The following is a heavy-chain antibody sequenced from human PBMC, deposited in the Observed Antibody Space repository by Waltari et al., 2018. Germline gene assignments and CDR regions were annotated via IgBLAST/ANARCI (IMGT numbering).Heavy chain of an antibody. CDR3: ARGRLRNESIVGATQFWAY. CDR1: GFTFSSYA. CDR2: ISGSGGST. Sequence: EVQLLESGGGLVQPGGSLRLSCAASGFTFSSYAMSWVRQAPGKGLEWVSAISGSGGSTYYADSVKGRFTISRDNSKNTLYLQMNSLRAEDTAVYYCARGRLRNESIVGATQFWAYWGQGTLVTVSS. D-gene: IGHD1-26*01. J-gene: IGHJ4*02. V-gene: IGHV3-23*01.